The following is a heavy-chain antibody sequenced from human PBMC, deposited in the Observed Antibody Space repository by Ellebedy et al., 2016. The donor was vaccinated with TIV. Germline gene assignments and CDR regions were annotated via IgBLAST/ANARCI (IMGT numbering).Heavy chain of an antibody. CDR2: ISSSSSYI. D-gene: IGHD1-26*01. CDR3: ARSGELDS. J-gene: IGHJ4*02. V-gene: IGHV3-21*01. Sequence: GESLKISCAASGFTFSGYSMSWVRQAPGKGLEWVSSISSSSSYIYYADSVKGRFTISRENAKNSLYLQIHSLRAEDTAVYYCARSGELDSWGQGTLVTVSS. CDR1: GFTFSGYS.